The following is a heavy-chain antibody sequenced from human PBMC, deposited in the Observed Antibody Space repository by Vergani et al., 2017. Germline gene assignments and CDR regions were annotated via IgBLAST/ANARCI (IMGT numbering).Heavy chain of an antibody. V-gene: IGHV1-69*12. J-gene: IGHJ5*02. Sequence: QVQLVQSGAEVKKPGSSVKVSCKASGGTFSSHAISWVRQAPGQGLEWMGGIIPIFGTANYAQKFQGRVTITADESTSTAYMELSSLRSEDTAVYYCAREGVGYCSGGSCNWFDPWGQGTLVTVSS. CDR1: GGTFSSHA. D-gene: IGHD2-15*01. CDR3: AREGVGYCSGGSCNWFDP. CDR2: IIPIFGTA.